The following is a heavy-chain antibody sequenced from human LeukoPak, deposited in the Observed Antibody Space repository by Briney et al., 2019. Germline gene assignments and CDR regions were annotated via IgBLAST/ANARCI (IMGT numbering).Heavy chain of an antibody. D-gene: IGHD7-27*01. CDR2: INQDGRTK. CDR1: GFTFSSYW. V-gene: IGHV3-7*01. Sequence: GGSLRLSCAASGFTFSSYWMSRVRQAPGKGLEWVANINQDGRTKYYVDSVKGRFTISRDNAINSVFLQMNSLRAEDTAVYYCARENWANDYWGQGTLVTVSS. CDR3: ARENWANDY. J-gene: IGHJ4*02.